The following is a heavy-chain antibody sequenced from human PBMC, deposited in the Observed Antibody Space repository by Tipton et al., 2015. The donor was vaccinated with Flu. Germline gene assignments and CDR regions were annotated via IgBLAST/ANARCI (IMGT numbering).Heavy chain of an antibody. CDR2: IYHSGST. Sequence: PGLVKPSGTLSLTCAVSGGSINSSNWWSWVRQPPGKGLEWIGEIYHSGSTNYNPSLKSRVTISVDKSKNQFSLKLSSVTAADTAVYYCARAKSPGYYYDSSEGAYFDYWGQGTLVTVSS. CDR1: GGSINSSNW. V-gene: IGHV4-4*02. J-gene: IGHJ4*02. CDR3: ARAKSPGYYYDSSEGAYFDY. D-gene: IGHD3-22*01.